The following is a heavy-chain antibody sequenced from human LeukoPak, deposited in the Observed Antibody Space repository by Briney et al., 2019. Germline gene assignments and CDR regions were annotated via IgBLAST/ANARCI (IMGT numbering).Heavy chain of an antibody. CDR3: AKAVYSSASYYFDY. J-gene: IGHJ4*02. CDR1: GFTFSSYG. D-gene: IGHD6-19*01. Sequence: GGSLRLSCAASGFTFSSYGMSWVRQAPGKGLEWVSGISGSGGTTYYADSVKGRFTISRDNSKNTLYLQMNSLRAEDTAAYYCAKAVYSSASYYFDYWGQGTLVTVSS. V-gene: IGHV3-23*01. CDR2: ISGSGGTT.